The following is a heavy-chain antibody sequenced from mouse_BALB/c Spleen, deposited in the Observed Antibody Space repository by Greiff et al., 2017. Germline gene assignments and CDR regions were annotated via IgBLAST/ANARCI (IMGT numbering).Heavy chain of an antibody. Sequence: DVHLVESGGGLVQPGGSRKLSCAASGFTFSDYGMAWVRQAPGKGPEWVAFISNLAYSIYYADTVTGRFTISRENAKNTLYLEMSSLRSEDTAMYYCARTATLDYWGQGTTLTVSS. CDR1: GFTFSDYG. D-gene: IGHD1-2*01. J-gene: IGHJ2*01. V-gene: IGHV5-15*02. CDR3: ARTATLDY. CDR2: ISNLAYSI.